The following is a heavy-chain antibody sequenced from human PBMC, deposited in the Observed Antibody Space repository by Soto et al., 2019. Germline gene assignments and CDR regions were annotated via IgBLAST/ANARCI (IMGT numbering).Heavy chain of an antibody. CDR1: GGSISSGNYY. J-gene: IGHJ3*02. CDR2: IYYSGST. D-gene: IGHD4-17*01. V-gene: IGHV4-30-4*01. Sequence: QVQLQESGPGLVKPSQTLSLTCTVSGGSISSGNYYWSWIRQPPGKGLEWIGYIYYSGSTYYNSSLGSQVTLSLATSKTQSSLNLSSVPAPAPPVYYCPRGEAYGGTFRFSVFKIRGQGTMVTVSS. CDR3: PRGEAYGGTFRFSVFKI.